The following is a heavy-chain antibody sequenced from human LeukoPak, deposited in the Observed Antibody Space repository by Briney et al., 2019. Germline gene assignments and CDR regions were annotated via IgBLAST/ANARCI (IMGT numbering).Heavy chain of an antibody. CDR1: GGSISSYY. Sequence: PSETLSLTCTVSGGSISSYYWSWIRQPPGKGLEWIGYIYTSGSTNYNLSLKSRVTISVDTSKNQFSLKLSSVTAADTAVYYCARQNLILGKRGAFDIWGQGTMVTVSS. CDR3: ARQNLILGKRGAFDI. J-gene: IGHJ3*02. CDR2: IYTSGST. V-gene: IGHV4-4*09.